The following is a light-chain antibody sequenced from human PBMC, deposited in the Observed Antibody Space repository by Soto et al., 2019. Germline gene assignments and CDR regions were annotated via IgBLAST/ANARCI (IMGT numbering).Light chain of an antibody. J-gene: IGKJ1*01. V-gene: IGKV2-28*01. Sequence: ILMPQSPFVPPVTPAAPSCSSCSSIRSILHSNGYNYLDWYLQKPGQSPQLLIYLGSNRASGVPGRFSGSGSGTDFTLKISRVEAEDVGVYYCLQALQTPSTFGQGTKVDIK. CDR1: RSILHSNGYNY. CDR2: LGS. CDR3: LQALQTPST.